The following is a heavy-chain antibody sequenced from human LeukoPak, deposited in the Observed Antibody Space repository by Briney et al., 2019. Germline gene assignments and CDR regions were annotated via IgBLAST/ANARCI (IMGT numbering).Heavy chain of an antibody. D-gene: IGHD2-2*01. V-gene: IGHV4-34*01. Sequence: PSETLSLTCAVYGGSFSGYYWSWIRQPPGKGLEWIGEINHSGSTNYSPSLESRVTISVDTSKNQFSLKLSSVTAADTAVYYCARGRRYCSSTSCSRGYYYYYGMDVWGQGTTVTVSS. CDR2: INHSGST. J-gene: IGHJ6*02. CDR3: ARGRRYCSSTSCSRGYYYYYGMDV. CDR1: GGSFSGYY.